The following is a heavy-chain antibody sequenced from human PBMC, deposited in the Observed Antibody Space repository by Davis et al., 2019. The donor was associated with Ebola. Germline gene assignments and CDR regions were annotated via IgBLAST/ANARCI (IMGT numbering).Heavy chain of an antibody. J-gene: IGHJ3*02. V-gene: IGHV1-69*13. Sequence: SVKVSCKASGGTFSSYAISWVRQAPGQGLEWMGGIIPIFGTANYAQKFQGRVTITADESTSTAYMELSSLRSEDTAVYYCARLRGYCSSTSCYKAFDIWGQGTMVTVSS. D-gene: IGHD2-2*02. CDR3: ARLRGYCSSTSCYKAFDI. CDR1: GGTFSSYA. CDR2: IIPIFGTA.